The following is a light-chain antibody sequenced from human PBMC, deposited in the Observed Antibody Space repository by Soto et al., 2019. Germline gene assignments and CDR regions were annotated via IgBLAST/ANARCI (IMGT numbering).Light chain of an antibody. J-gene: IGKJ1*01. V-gene: IGKV3-20*01. CDR3: QQYGSSRWT. CDR2: GAS. Sequence: EIVLTQSPGTLSLSPGERATLSCRASQSVSSSYLAWYQQKPGQAPRLLIYGASSRGTGIPDRFSGSVSGTDFTLTISRLEPEDFAVYYCQQYGSSRWTFGQGTKVEIK. CDR1: QSVSSSY.